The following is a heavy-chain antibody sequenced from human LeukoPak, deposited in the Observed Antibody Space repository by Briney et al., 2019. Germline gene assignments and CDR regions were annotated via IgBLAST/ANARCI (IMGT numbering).Heavy chain of an antibody. CDR2: ISYEGSNY. V-gene: IGHV3-30*18. J-gene: IGHJ5*02. D-gene: IGHD3-10*01. CDR3: AKVSGSSATYGAA. Sequence: GGSLRLSCTAYGFTFSDYGMNWVRQAPGKGLEWVAVISYEGSNYYYADSVKGRFTISRDNSKNTLYLQMNSLRPEDTAVYYCAKVSGSSATYGAAWGQGTLVTVSS. CDR1: GFTFSDYG.